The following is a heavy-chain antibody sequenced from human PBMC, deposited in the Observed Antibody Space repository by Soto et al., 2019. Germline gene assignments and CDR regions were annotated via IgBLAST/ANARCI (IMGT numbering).Heavy chain of an antibody. CDR3: ARDESHYYDSSGYYSFFDY. Sequence: GGSLRLSCAASGFTFSSYGMHWVRQAPGKGLEWVAVIWYDGSNKYYADSVKGRFTISRDNSKNTLYLQMNSLRAEDTAVYYCARDESHYYDSSGYYSFFDYWGQGTLVTVSS. CDR1: GFTFSSYG. CDR2: IWYDGSNK. J-gene: IGHJ4*02. D-gene: IGHD3-22*01. V-gene: IGHV3-33*01.